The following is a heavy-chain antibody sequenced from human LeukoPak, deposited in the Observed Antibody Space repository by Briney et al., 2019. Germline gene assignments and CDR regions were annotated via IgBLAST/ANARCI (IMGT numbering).Heavy chain of an antibody. V-gene: IGHV3-53*01. J-gene: IGHJ4*02. CDR1: GFTVSSNY. Sequence: GGSLRLSCAVSGFTVSSNYMNWVRQAPGKGLERVSVIYAGGTTFYADSVKGRFTISRDNSKNTLYLQMNSLRADDTAVYYCARGVRGDYFDFWGQGTLVTVSS. CDR3: ARGVRGDYFDF. CDR2: IYAGGTT. D-gene: IGHD3-16*01.